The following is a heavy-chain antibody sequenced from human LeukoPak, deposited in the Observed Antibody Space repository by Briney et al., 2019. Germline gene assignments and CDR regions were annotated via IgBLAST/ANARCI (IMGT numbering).Heavy chain of an antibody. CDR1: GGTFSSYA. V-gene: IGHV1-69*04. J-gene: IGHJ4*02. CDR2: IIPILGIA. Sequence: GASVKVSCKASGGTFSSYAISWVRQAPGQGLEWMGRIIPILGIANYAQKFQGRVTITADKSTSTAYMELSSLRSEDTAVYYCARAGPGGYFGYWGQGTLVTVSS. D-gene: IGHD3-10*01. CDR3: ARAGPGGYFGY.